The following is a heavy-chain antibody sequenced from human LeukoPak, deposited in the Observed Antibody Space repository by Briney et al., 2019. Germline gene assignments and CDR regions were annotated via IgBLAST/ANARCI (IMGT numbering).Heavy chain of an antibody. Sequence: GASVKVSCKASGYTFTGYYMHWVRQAPGQGLEWMGWINPNSGGTNYAQKFQGWVTMTRDTSISTAYMELSRLRSDDTAVYYCARDMRLRRGLGSRSYVFDYWGQGTLVTVSS. CDR2: INPNSGGT. V-gene: IGHV1-2*04. J-gene: IGHJ4*02. CDR3: ARDMRLRRGLGSRSYVFDY. D-gene: IGHD3-10*01. CDR1: GYTFTGYY.